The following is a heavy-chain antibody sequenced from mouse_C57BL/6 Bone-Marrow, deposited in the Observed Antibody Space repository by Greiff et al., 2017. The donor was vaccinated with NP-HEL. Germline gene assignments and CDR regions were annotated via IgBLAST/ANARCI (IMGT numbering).Heavy chain of an antibody. Sequence: VQLQQPGTELVKPGASVKLSCKASGYTFTSYWMHWVKQRPGQGLEWIGNINPSNGGTNYNEKFKSKATLTVDKSSSTAYMQLSSLTSEDSAVYYCARGHYYGTWYFDVWGTGTTVTVSS. J-gene: IGHJ1*03. V-gene: IGHV1-53*01. D-gene: IGHD2-1*01. CDR3: ARGHYYGTWYFDV. CDR2: INPSNGGT. CDR1: GYTFTSYW.